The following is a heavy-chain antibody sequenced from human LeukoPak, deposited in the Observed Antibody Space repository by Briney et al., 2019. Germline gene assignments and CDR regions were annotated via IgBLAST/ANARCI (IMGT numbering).Heavy chain of an antibody. V-gene: IGHV4-39*01. Sequence: SETLSLTCTVSGGSISSNTYYWGWIRQPPGKGLEWIGSIYYSGSTYYNPSLKSRVTISVDTSKNQFSLKLTSVTAADTAVYYCARRSGGNTSLAKRFDYWGQGTLVTVSS. CDR2: IYYSGST. D-gene: IGHD4-23*01. J-gene: IGHJ4*02. CDR3: ARRSGGNTSLAKRFDY. CDR1: GGSISSNTYY.